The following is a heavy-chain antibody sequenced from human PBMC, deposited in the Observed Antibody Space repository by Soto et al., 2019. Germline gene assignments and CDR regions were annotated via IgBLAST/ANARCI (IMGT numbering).Heavy chain of an antibody. Sequence: QVQLQESGPGLVKPSGTLSLTCGVSGDSIGSSNWWSWVRQPPGKGLEWIGEIYHSGSTNYNPSRKSRVTISVDKSRPQVSLKSRSVTAGHTAVYYCARLVGATLVDYWGQGTLVTVSS. CDR1: GDSIGSSNW. J-gene: IGHJ4*02. D-gene: IGHD1-26*01. CDR3: ARLVGATLVDY. V-gene: IGHV4-4*02. CDR2: IYHSGST.